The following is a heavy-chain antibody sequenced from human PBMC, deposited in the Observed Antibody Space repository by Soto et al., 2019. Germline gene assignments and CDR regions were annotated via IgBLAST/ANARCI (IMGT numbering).Heavy chain of an antibody. V-gene: IGHV4-30-4*01. J-gene: IGHJ4*02. CDR2: ISNSGST. CDR1: GGSVTSDDDY. Sequence: PXETLSLPCTVSGGSVTSDDDYWTWIRQSPGKGLEWIVYISNSGSTGYNPSLKTRLSMSVDRSKNQFTLRLTSVTAADTAVYFCATESGSTYGYFDNWGQGTQVTVSS. D-gene: IGHD5-18*01. CDR3: ATESGSTYGYFDN.